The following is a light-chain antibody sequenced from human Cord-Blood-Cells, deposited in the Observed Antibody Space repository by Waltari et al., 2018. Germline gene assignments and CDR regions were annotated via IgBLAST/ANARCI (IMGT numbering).Light chain of an antibody. J-gene: IGLJ3*02. V-gene: IGLV6-57*01. CDR2: EDN. Sequence: NFMLTQPHSVSESPGKTVTISCTRRSGSIASNSVQWYQQRPGSSHTTVIYEDNQRPSGVPDRFSGSIDSSSNSASLTISGLKTEDEADYYCQSYDSSNQVFGGGTKLTVL. CDR1: SGSIASNS. CDR3: QSYDSSNQV.